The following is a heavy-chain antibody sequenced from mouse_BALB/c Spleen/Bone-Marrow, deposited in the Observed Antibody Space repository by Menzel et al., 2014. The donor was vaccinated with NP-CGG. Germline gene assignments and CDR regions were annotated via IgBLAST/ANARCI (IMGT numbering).Heavy chain of an antibody. V-gene: IGHV7-3*02. D-gene: IGHD1-2*01. CDR2: IRNKANGYTT. CDR1: GFTFTDYY. J-gene: IGHJ2*01. Sequence: EVHLVESGGGLVQPGGSMRLSCETSGFTFTDYYMNWVRQPPGKALEWLGFIRNKANGYTTEYSASVKGRFTISRDNSQSILYLQMNILRAEDSATYYCARDIGRLLFDYWGQGTTLTVSS. CDR3: ARDIGRLLFDY.